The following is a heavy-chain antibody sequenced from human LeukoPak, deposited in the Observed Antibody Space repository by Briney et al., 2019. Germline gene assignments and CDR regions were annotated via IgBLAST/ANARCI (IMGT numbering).Heavy chain of an antibody. Sequence: ASVKVSCKASGYTFTGYYMHWVRQAPGQGLEWMGWINPNSGGTNYAQKFQGRVTMTRDTSISTAYMELSSLRSEDTAVYYCARDYGAKRVFDYWGQGTLVTVSS. CDR1: GYTFTGYY. CDR3: ARDYGAKRVFDY. V-gene: IGHV1-2*02. D-gene: IGHD4-23*01. CDR2: INPNSGGT. J-gene: IGHJ4*02.